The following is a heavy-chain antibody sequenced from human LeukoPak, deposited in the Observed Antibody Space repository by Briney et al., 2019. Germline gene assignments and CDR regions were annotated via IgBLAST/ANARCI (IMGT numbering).Heavy chain of an antibody. Sequence: SETLSLTCTVSGGSISSYYWSWIRQPPGKGLEWIGYIYYSGSTNYNPSLKSRVTISVDTSKNQFSLKLSSVTAADTAVYYCARVSSGWYLGAFDIWGQGTMVTVSS. V-gene: IGHV4-59*08. J-gene: IGHJ3*02. D-gene: IGHD6-19*01. CDR3: ARVSSGWYLGAFDI. CDR2: IYYSGST. CDR1: GGSISSYY.